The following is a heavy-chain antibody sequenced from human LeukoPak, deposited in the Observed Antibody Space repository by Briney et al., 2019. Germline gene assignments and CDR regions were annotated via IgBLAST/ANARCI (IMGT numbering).Heavy chain of an antibody. CDR1: GFTFSSYG. J-gene: IGHJ4*02. CDR3: ARYNSGTIDY. CDR2: IWYDGSKK. Sequence: GGSLRLSCAASGFTFSSYGMHWVRQAPGKGLEWVAVIWYDGSKKYYEESVKGRFTISRDNSKNTLYLQMDSLRAEDTAVYYCARYNSGTIDYWAQGTLVTVSS. V-gene: IGHV3-33*01. D-gene: IGHD1-1*01.